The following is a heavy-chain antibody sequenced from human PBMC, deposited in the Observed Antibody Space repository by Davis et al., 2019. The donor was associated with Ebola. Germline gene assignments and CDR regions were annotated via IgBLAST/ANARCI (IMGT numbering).Heavy chain of an antibody. CDR3: AKDTSNIWFDI. CDR1: GFRVSGPY. CDR2: IYTGGRT. J-gene: IGHJ3*02. D-gene: IGHD1-26*01. V-gene: IGHV3-53*01. Sequence: PGGSLRLSCAASGFRVSGPYMSWVRQAPGKGLEWVSVIYTGGRTYYADSVKDRFTTSRDNSKNTLYLQMNGLRVEDTAIYYCAKDTSNIWFDIWGQGTNVTVSS.